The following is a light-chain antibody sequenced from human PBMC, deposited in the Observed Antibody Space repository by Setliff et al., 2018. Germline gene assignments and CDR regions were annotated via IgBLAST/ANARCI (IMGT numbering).Light chain of an antibody. J-gene: IGLJ2*01. V-gene: IGLV2-14*03. CDR1: SSDIGAYTY. CDR2: DVS. CDR3: SSYTTSSLRV. Sequence: QSVLTQPAPMSGSPGQSITISCTGTSSDIGAYTYVSWYQQHPGKAPKLLISDVSYRPSGVSHRFSGSKSGNTASLTISWLQAEDEADYYCSSYTTSSLRVFGGGTKVTVL.